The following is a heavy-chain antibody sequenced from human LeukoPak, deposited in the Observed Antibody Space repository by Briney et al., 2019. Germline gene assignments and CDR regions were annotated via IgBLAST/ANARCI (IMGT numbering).Heavy chain of an antibody. D-gene: IGHD3-16*01. CDR3: ARHRRTIEVETSLGRGLGGWFDP. V-gene: IGHV4-34*01. Sequence: SETLSLTCAVYGGSFSGYYWTWIRQPPGKGLEWIGEINHSGMSAYDPSLKSRVIISVDTSKKQFSLKLTSVTAADTAIYYCARHRRTIEVETSLGRGLGGWFDPWGQGSLVTVSS. CDR1: GGSFSGYY. CDR2: INHSGMS. J-gene: IGHJ5*02.